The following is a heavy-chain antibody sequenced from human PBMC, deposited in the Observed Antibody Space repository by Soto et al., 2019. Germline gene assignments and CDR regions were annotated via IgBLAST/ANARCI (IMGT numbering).Heavy chain of an antibody. CDR2: ISAYNGNT. CDR3: ARYVEYYYDSSGYEIVY. CDR1: GYTFTSYG. D-gene: IGHD3-22*01. V-gene: IGHV1-18*01. J-gene: IGHJ4*02. Sequence: GASVKVSCKASGYTFTSYGISWVRQAPGQGLEWMGWISAYNGNTNYAQKLQGRVTMTTDTSTSTAYMELRSLRSDDTAVYYCARYVEYYYDSSGYEIVYWGQGTLVTVSS.